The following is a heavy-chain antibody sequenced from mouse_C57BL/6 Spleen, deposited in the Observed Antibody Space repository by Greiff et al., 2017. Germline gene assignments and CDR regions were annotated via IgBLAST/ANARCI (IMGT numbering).Heavy chain of an antibody. CDR2: IYPGDGDT. J-gene: IGHJ4*01. CDR1: GYAFSSSW. CDR3: AREGYYDYDGADY. D-gene: IGHD2-4*01. V-gene: IGHV1-82*01. Sequence: VVEPGASVKISCKASGYAFSSSWMNWVKQRPGKGLEWIGRIYPGDGDTNYNGKFKGKATLTADKSSSTAYMQLSSLTSEDSAVYFCAREGYYDYDGADYWGQGTSVTVSS.